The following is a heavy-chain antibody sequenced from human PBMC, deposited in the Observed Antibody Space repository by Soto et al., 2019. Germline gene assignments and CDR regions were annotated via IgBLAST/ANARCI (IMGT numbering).Heavy chain of an antibody. D-gene: IGHD3-22*01. CDR2: ISGSGGST. Sequence: GGSLNLSFAASKLTFVSYAMSWFAQAPGKGLEWVSAISGSGGSTYYADSVKGRFTISRDNSKNTLYLQMNSLRAEDKAVYYCAKVRRYYDSSGYFDYWGQGTLVTVSS. J-gene: IGHJ4*02. V-gene: IGHV3-23*01. CDR3: AKVRRYYDSSGYFDY. CDR1: KLTFVSYA.